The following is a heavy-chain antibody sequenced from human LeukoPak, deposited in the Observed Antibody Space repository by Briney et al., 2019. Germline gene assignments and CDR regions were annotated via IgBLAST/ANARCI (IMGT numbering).Heavy chain of an antibody. V-gene: IGHV3-48*01. Sequence: PGGSLRLSCAASGFIFSGYTMNWVRQAPGKGLEWVSYISSSSNTIYYADSVKGRFTISRDNSKNTLYLQMNSLRAEDTAVYYCAKDALWFGELYYYYYYMDVWGKGTTVTISS. D-gene: IGHD3-10*01. CDR2: ISSSSNTI. J-gene: IGHJ6*03. CDR1: GFIFSGYT. CDR3: AKDALWFGELYYYYYYMDV.